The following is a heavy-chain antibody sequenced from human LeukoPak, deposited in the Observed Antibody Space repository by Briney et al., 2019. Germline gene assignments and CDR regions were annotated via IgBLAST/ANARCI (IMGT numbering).Heavy chain of an antibody. Sequence: ASVKVSCKASGGTFSSYAISWVRQAPGQGPEWMGGIIPIFGTANYAQKFQGRVTITADKSTSTAYMELSSLRSEDTAVYYCARTPTPLSWFDPWGQGALVTVSS. CDR3: ARTPTPLSWFDP. CDR1: GGTFSSYA. V-gene: IGHV1-69*06. CDR2: IIPIFGTA. J-gene: IGHJ5*02. D-gene: IGHD2-15*01.